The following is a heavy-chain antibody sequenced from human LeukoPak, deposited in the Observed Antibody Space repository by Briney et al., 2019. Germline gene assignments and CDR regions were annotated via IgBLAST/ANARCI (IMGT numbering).Heavy chain of an antibody. Sequence: PGRSLRLSRVASGFTFSSYAIHWVRQAPGKGLEWVAVISYDGSNKDYADSVKGRFTISRDNSKNTLYLQMNSLRAEDTAVYYCARVPLDYYGSGSYLGYYGMDVWGKGTTVTVSS. D-gene: IGHD3-10*01. CDR1: GFTFSSYA. CDR2: ISYDGSNK. CDR3: ARVPLDYYGSGSYLGYYGMDV. V-gene: IGHV3-30*04. J-gene: IGHJ6*04.